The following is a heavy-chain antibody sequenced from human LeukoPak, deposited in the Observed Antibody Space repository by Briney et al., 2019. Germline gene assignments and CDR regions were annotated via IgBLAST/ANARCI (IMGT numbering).Heavy chain of an antibody. D-gene: IGHD3-22*01. CDR1: GGSISSYY. V-gene: IGHV4-4*09. CDR2: IYTSGST. J-gene: IGHJ4*02. Sequence: SETLSLTCTVSGGSISSYYWSWIRQPPGKGLEWIGYIYTSGSTNYNPSLKSRVTISVDTSKNQFSLKLSSVTAADTAVYYCARTMESVYYDSSGYYPSYYFDYWGQGTLVTVSS. CDR3: ARTMESVYYDSSGYYPSYYFDY.